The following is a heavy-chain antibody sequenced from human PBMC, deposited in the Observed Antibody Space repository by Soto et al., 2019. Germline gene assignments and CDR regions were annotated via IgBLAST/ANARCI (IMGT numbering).Heavy chain of an antibody. CDR2: IIPIFNST. Sequence: SVKVSCKVSGSRFSNYVISWVRQAPGHGLEWLGRIIPIFNSTKYAQSFQGRVTITADKSTSTASLELSSLRSDDTAVYYCAREGRGKKAGYNGLVSLDYWGQGTLVTVSS. D-gene: IGHD2-2*02. CDR3: AREGRGKKAGYNGLVSLDY. CDR1: GSRFSNYV. J-gene: IGHJ4*02. V-gene: IGHV1-69*06.